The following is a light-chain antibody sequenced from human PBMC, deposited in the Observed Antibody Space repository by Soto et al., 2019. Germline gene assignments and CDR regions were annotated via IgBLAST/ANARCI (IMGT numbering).Light chain of an antibody. V-gene: IGLV1-44*01. CDR1: NSNIGRNT. J-gene: IGLJ3*02. CDR2: SNN. Sequence: QSVLTQPPSASGTPGQRVTISCSGSNSNIGRNTVNWYQQLPGAAPSLLIYSNNQRPSGVPDRFSGSKSGTSASLAISGLQSEDEADYSCPAWDESPNVPVFGGGTKLTVL. CDR3: PAWDESPNVPV.